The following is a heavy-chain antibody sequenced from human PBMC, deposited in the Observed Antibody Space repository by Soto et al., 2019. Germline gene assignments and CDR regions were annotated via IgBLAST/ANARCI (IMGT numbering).Heavy chain of an antibody. J-gene: IGHJ4*02. CDR2: ISGSGGST. V-gene: IGHV3-23*01. CDR3: AKAATNGGWFNPFDS. D-gene: IGHD6-19*01. CDR1: GFTFSSYA. Sequence: GGSLRLSCAASGFTFSSYAMSWVRQAPGKGLEWVSAISGSGGSTYYADSVKGRFTISRDNSKNTLYLQMNSLTADDTAVYYCAKAATNGGWFNPFDSWGQGALVTVSS.